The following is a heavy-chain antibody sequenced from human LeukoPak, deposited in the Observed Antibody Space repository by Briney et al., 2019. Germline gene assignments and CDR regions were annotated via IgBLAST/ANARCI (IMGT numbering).Heavy chain of an antibody. Sequence: GGSLRLSCAASGFTFSSYSMNWVRQAPGKGLEWASYISSSSSTIYYADSVKGRFTISRDNAKNSLYLQMNSLRAEDTAVYYCARGYSNYVRFDYWGQGTLVTVSS. V-gene: IGHV3-48*01. CDR2: ISSSSSTI. J-gene: IGHJ4*02. CDR1: GFTFSSYS. CDR3: ARGYSNYVRFDY. D-gene: IGHD4-11*01.